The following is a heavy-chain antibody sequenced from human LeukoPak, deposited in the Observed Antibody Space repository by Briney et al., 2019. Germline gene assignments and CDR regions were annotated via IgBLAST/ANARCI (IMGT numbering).Heavy chain of an antibody. CDR2: INPNSGGT. V-gene: IGHV1-2*02. Sequence: ASEKVSCKASGYTFTGYYMHWVRQAPGQGLEWMGWINPNSGGTNYAQKFQGRVTMTRDTSISTAYMELSRLRSDDTAVFYCARSVHSPSSTSCWGQGTLVTVSS. CDR3: ARSVHSPSSTSC. D-gene: IGHD2-2*01. CDR1: GYTFTGYY. J-gene: IGHJ4*02.